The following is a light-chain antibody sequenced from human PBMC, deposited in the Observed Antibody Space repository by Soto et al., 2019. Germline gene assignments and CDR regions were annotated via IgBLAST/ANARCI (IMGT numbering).Light chain of an antibody. V-gene: IGKV1-5*03. CDR3: QHYNSYSEA. CDR2: KAS. CDR1: HTISSW. J-gene: IGKJ1*01. Sequence: DVQMTQSPSTLAGSVGDRVTITCRASHTISSWLSWYQQKPGKAPKLLIYKASTLKSGVPSRFSGSGSGTEFPLTISSLQPDDFATYYCQHYNSYSEAFGQATKVDI.